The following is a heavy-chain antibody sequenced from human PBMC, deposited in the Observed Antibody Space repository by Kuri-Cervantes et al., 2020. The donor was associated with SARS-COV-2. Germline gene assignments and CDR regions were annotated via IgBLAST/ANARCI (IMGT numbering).Heavy chain of an antibody. D-gene: IGHD3-3*01. Sequence: GGSLRLSCAASGFTFSSYAMHWVRQAPGKGLEWVAVISYDGSNRYYADSVKGRFTISRDNSKNTLYLQMNSLRAEDTAVYYCARSITIFGVVIIPHFDYWGQGTLVTVSS. CDR1: GFTFSSYA. J-gene: IGHJ4*02. CDR2: ISYDGSNR. V-gene: IGHV3-30-3*01. CDR3: ARSITIFGVVIIPHFDY.